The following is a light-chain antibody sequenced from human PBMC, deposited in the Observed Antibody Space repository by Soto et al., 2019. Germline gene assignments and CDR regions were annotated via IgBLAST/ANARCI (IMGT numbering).Light chain of an antibody. Sequence: EIVMMQSPATLSLSPGPRAPLSCRASQSVSSKLAWYQQRPGQAPRLLIYSASTRATGIPARFSGSGSGTEFTLTISSLQSEDFAVYYCHQYNHWLTWTFGQGTKVDIK. J-gene: IGKJ1*01. CDR1: QSVSSK. CDR3: HQYNHWLTWT. CDR2: SAS. V-gene: IGKV3-15*01.